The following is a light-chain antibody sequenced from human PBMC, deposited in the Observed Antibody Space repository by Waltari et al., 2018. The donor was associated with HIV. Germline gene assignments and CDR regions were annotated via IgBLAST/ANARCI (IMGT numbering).Light chain of an antibody. CDR1: NNNVGNPG. J-gene: IGLJ3*02. CDR3: STWDRSLGAWV. Sequence: QAGLTQPPSVSADLRQTATLTFTGQNNNVGNPGATCPQQHQGHPPHTLSDRNNNRPSGISERFSASRSGTTASLKVTGLQPEDEADYYCSTWDRSLGAWVFGGGTKLTVL. V-gene: IGLV10-54*04. CDR2: RNN.